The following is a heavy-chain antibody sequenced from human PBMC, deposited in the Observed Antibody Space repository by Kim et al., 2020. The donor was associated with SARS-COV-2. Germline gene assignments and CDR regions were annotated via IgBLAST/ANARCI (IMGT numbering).Heavy chain of an antibody. CDR3: AREETTVTTRDAFDI. Sequence: GGSLRLSCAASGFTFSSYAMHWVRQAPGKGLEWVAVISYDGSNKYYADSVKGRFTISRDNSKNTLYLQMNSLRAEDTAVYYCAREETTVTTRDAFDIWGQGTMVTVSS. D-gene: IGHD4-17*01. V-gene: IGHV3-30*04. CDR2: ISYDGSNK. CDR1: GFTFSSYA. J-gene: IGHJ3*02.